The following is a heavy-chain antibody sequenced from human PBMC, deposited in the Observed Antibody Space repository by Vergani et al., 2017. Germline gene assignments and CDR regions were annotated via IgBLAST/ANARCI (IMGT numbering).Heavy chain of an antibody. J-gene: IGHJ3*02. CDR3: AGDEWELGDAFDI. D-gene: IGHD1-26*01. Sequence: QVQLQESGPGLVKPSQTLSLTCTVSGGSISSGGYYWSWIRQHPGKGLEWIGYIYYSGCTYYNPSLKSRVTISVDTSKNQFSLKLSSVTAADTAVYYCAGDEWELGDAFDIWGQGTMVTVSS. V-gene: IGHV4-31*03. CDR2: IYYSGCT. CDR1: GGSISSGGYY.